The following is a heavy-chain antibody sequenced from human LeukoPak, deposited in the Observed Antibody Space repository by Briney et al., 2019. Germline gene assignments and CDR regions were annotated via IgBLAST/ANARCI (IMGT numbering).Heavy chain of an antibody. J-gene: IGHJ6*02. CDR1: GYTFTSYG. CDR3: AKQYSGSYYYYYGMDV. V-gene: IGHV1-18*01. D-gene: IGHD1-26*01. CDR2: ISAYNGNT. Sequence: GASVKVSCKASGYTFTSYGISWVRQAPGQGLEWMGWISAYNGNTNYAQKLLGRVTMTTDTSTSTAYMELRSLRSDDTAVYYCAKQYSGSYYYYYGMDVWGQGTTVTVSS.